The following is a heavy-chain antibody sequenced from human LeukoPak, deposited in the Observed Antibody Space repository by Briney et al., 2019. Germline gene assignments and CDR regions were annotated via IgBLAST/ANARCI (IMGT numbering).Heavy chain of an antibody. CDR1: GYTFTSYG. CDR2: ISAYNGNT. CDR3: ARDRSVVYAQGVFDY. V-gene: IGHV1-18*01. J-gene: IGHJ4*02. D-gene: IGHD2-8*02. Sequence: GASVKVSCKASGYTFTSYGISWVRQAPGQGLEWMGWISAYNGNTNYAQKLQGRVTMTTDTSTSTAYMELRSLRSDDTAVYYCARDRSVVYAQGVFDYWGQGTLVTVSS.